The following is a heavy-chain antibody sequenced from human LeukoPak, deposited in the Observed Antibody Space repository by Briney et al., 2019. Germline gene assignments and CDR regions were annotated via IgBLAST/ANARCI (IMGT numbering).Heavy chain of an antibody. Sequence: GGSLRLSCAASGFTISSYWMSWVRQAPGKGLEWVANIKQDGSEKYYVDSVKGRFTISRDNAKNSLYLQMNSLRAEDTAVYYCARDYDTSGSYFDFFDYWGQGTLVTVSS. CDR3: ARDYDTSGSYFDFFDY. D-gene: IGHD3-22*01. CDR2: IKQDGSEK. J-gene: IGHJ4*02. CDR1: GFTISSYW. V-gene: IGHV3-7*03.